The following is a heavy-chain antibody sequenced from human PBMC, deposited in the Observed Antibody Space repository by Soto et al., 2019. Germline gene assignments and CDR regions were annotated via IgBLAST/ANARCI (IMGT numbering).Heavy chain of an antibody. CDR3: ARHLSSGWSDY. CDR1: GGSMSGYY. V-gene: IGHV4-59*08. J-gene: IGHJ4*02. Sequence: SATLSLTCTVSGGSMSGYYCNWIRQSPGKGLEWIGYIYYSGSTNYNPSLKSRVTISVDTSKNQFSLTLRSVTAADTAVYYCARHLSSGWSDYWGRGTLVTVSS. D-gene: IGHD6-19*01. CDR2: IYYSGST.